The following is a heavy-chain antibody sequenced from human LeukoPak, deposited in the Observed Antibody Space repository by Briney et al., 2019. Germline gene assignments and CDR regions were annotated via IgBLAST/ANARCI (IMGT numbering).Heavy chain of an antibody. CDR1: GGSISNGDHY. D-gene: IGHD6-13*01. J-gene: IGHJ4*02. CDR2: IYYSGST. V-gene: IGHV4-31*03. Sequence: SETLSLTCTVSGGSISNGDHYWSWIRQHPGKGLEWIGHIYYSGSTYYNPSLKSRVTISVDTSKNQFSLKLSSVTAADTAVYYCARDIGYSSSWYDLDYWGQGTLATVFS. CDR3: ARDIGYSSSWYDLDY.